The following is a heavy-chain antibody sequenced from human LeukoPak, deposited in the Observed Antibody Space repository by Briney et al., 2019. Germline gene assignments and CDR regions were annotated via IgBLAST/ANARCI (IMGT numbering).Heavy chain of an antibody. D-gene: IGHD4-17*01. V-gene: IGHV1-69*05. J-gene: IGHJ4*02. CDR3: ARLTPDYGDSIDY. Sequence: SVKVSCKASGGTFSSYAISWVRQAPGQGLEWMGRIIPIFGTANYAQKFQGRVTMTRDTSTSTVYMELSSLRSEDTAVYYCARLTPDYGDSIDYWGQGTLVTVSS. CDR2: IIPIFGTA. CDR1: GGTFSSYA.